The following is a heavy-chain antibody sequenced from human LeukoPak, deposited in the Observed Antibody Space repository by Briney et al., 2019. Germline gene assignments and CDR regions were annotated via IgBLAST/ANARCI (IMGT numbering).Heavy chain of an antibody. CDR1: GYTFSDYY. J-gene: IGHJ4*02. V-gene: IGHV1-2*02. D-gene: IGHD2/OR15-2a*01. Sequence: ASVKVSCKASGYTFSDYYIHWVRQAPGQGLEWMGWINPNNGVTKSAQKFQGRVTMTRDTSISTAHMDLSRLRSDDTAVYYCASGPDTTTYFAGYYFDYWGQGTLVTVSS. CDR2: INPNNGVT. CDR3: ASGPDTTTYFAGYYFDY.